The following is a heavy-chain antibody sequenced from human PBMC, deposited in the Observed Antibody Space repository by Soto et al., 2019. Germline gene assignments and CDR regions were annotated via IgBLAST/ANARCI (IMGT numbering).Heavy chain of an antibody. CDR1: GGSISSYY. CDR2: IYYSGST. V-gene: IGHV4-59*01. D-gene: IGHD2-21*01. CDR3: ARVGGDGYNLHYFDY. J-gene: IGHJ4*02. Sequence: LSLTCTVSGGSISSYYWSWIRQPPGRGLEWIGYIYYSGSTNYNPSLKSRVTISVDTSKNQFSLKLSSVTAADTAVYYCARVGGDGYNLHYFDYWGQGTLVTVSS.